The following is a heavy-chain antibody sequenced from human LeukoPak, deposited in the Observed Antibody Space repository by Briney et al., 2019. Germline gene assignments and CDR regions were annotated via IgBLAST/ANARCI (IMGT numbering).Heavy chain of an antibody. CDR2: INPNSGGT. J-gene: IGHJ4*02. V-gene: IGHV1-2*02. CDR1: GYTFTDNY. Sequence: ASVKVSCKASGYTFTDNYMHWVRQAPGQGLEWMGWINPNSGGTNFAQKFQGRVTMTGDTSISTAYMELSSLASDDTAVYYCARAHSSLRHYFFDYWGQGTLITVSS. CDR3: ARAHSSLRHYFFDY. D-gene: IGHD6-6*01.